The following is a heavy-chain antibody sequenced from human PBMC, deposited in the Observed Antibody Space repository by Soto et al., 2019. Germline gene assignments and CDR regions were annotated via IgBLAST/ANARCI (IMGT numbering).Heavy chain of an antibody. CDR3: ARAPYDYIWGSYRRTHFDY. D-gene: IGHD3-16*02. V-gene: IGHV3-30-3*01. CDR2: ISYDGSNK. CDR1: GFTFSSYA. J-gene: IGHJ4*02. Sequence: QVQLVESGGGVVQPGRSLRLSCAASGFTFSSYAMHWVRQAPGKGLEWVAVISYDGSNKYYADSVKGRFTISRDNSKNTLYLQMNSLRAEDTAVYYCARAPYDYIWGSYRRTHFDYWGQGTLVTVSS.